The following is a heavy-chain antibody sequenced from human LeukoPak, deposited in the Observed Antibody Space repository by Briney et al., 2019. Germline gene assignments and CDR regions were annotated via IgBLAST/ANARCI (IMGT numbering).Heavy chain of an antibody. CDR1: GFTVSSNY. D-gene: IGHD1-26*01. CDR2: IYSGGST. Sequence: PGGSLRLSCAASGFTVSSNYMGWVRQAPGKGPEWVSVIYSGGSTYYADSVKGRFTISRDNSKNTLYLQMNSLRAEDTAVYYCARPRSGSYAQIAFDIWGQGTMVTVSS. CDR3: ARPRSGSYAQIAFDI. V-gene: IGHV3-53*01. J-gene: IGHJ3*02.